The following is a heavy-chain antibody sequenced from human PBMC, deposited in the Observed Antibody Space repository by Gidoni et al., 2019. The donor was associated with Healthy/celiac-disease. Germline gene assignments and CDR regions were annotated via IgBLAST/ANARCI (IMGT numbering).Heavy chain of an antibody. CDR2: ISSSGGST. J-gene: IGHJ4*02. Sequence: WVSAISSSGGSTYYADSGKGRFTISRDNSKNTLYLQMNSLRAEDTAVYYFAKDYYGDLQPLDYWGQGTLVTVSS. D-gene: IGHD4-17*01. CDR3: AKDYYGDLQPLDY. V-gene: IGHV3-23*01.